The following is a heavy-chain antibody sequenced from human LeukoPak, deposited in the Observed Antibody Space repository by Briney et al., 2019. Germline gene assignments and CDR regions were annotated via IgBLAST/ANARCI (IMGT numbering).Heavy chain of an antibody. CDR1: GGTFSSYA. J-gene: IGHJ6*04. CDR3: ARDSPPGPASDDILTGYQPPQDYGMDV. Sequence: SVKVSCKASGGTFSSYAISWVRQAPGQGLEWMGGIIPIFGTANYAQKFQGRVTITADESTSTAYMELSSLRSEDTAVYYCARDSPPGPASDDILTGYQPPQDYGMDVWGKGTTVTVSS. CDR2: IIPIFGTA. D-gene: IGHD3-9*01. V-gene: IGHV1-69*13.